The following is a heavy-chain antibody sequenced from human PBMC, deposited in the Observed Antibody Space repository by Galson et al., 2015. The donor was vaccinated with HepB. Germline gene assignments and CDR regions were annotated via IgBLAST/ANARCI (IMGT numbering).Heavy chain of an antibody. CDR2: INTNTGNP. CDR3: ARVGSIAARPRTFRY. V-gene: IGHV7-4-1*02. J-gene: IGHJ4*02. D-gene: IGHD6-6*01. Sequence: SVKVSCKASGYTFTGYYMHWVRQAPGQGLEWMGWINTNTGNPTYAQGFTGRFVFSLDTSVSTAYLQISSLKAEDTAVYYCARVGSIAARPRTFRYWGQGTLVTVSS. CDR1: GYTFTGYY.